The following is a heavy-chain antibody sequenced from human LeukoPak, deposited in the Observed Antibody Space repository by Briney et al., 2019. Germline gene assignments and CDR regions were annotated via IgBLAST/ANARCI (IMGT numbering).Heavy chain of an antibody. D-gene: IGHD6-19*01. CDR3: ARKKIPRIAVAGTCFDY. CDR1: GGSFSGYY. CDR2: INHSGST. J-gene: IGHJ4*02. V-gene: IGHV4-34*01. Sequence: SETLSLTCAVYGGSFSGYYWSWIRQPPGKGLEWIGEINHSGSTNYNPSLKSRVTISVDTSKNQFSLKLSSVTAADTAVYHCARKKIPRIAVAGTCFDYWGQGTLVTVSS.